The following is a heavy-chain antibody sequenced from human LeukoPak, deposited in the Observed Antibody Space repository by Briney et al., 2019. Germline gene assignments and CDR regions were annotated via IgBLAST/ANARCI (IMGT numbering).Heavy chain of an antibody. CDR1: GFTFSNAW. V-gene: IGHV3-15*01. Sequence: GGSLRLSCAASGFTFSNAWMSWVRQAPGKGLEWIGRIKSKTDGGTTDYAAPVEGRFTISRDDSKNTLYLQMNSLKTEDTAVYYCITDRATYYDFWSGPRWGQGTLVTVSS. CDR3: ITDRATYYDFWSGPR. D-gene: IGHD3-3*01. J-gene: IGHJ4*02. CDR2: IKSKTDGGTT.